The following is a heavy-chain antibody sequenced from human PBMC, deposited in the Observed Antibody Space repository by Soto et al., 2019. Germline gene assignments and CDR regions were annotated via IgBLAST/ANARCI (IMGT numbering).Heavy chain of an antibody. J-gene: IGHJ3*01. CDR2: IHSRGST. D-gene: IGHD3-10*01. V-gene: IGHV4-30-4*01. Sequence: PSETLSLTCTVSCDSIVSGDNYWSWIRQPPGKGLEWIGFIHSRGSTNYNPSLRSRLIISVDTSKNQFSLTLSSVTAADTAVYYCARIGSYYDNTGFSENAFDVWGQGTMVTVSS. CDR1: CDSIVSGDNY. CDR3: ARIGSYYDNTGFSENAFDV.